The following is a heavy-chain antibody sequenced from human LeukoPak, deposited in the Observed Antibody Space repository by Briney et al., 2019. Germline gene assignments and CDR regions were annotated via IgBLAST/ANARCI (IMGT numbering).Heavy chain of an antibody. CDR2: VNPNSGGT. Sequence: ASVKVSCKASGYTFTAYYIHWVRQAPGQGLEWMGWVNPNSGGTNYAQKFQGRVTMTRDTSISTAYMELSRLRSDDTAVYYCAREVLGAHYFDYWGQGTLVTVSS. CDR3: AREVLGAHYFDY. V-gene: IGHV1-2*02. J-gene: IGHJ4*02. CDR1: GYTFTAYY. D-gene: IGHD1-26*01.